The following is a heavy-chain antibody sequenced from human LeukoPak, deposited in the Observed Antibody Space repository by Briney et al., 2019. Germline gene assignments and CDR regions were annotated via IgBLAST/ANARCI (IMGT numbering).Heavy chain of an antibody. CDR2: ISYDGSSK. V-gene: IGHV3-30*18. J-gene: IGHJ4*02. CDR1: GFTFSSYG. Sequence: QAGGSLRLSCAASGFTFSSYGMHWVRQAPGKGLEWVAVISYDGSSKYYADSVKGRFTISRDNSKNTLYLQMNSLRAEDTAVYYCAKPKGYGDRYFDYWGQGTLVTVSS. D-gene: IGHD4-17*01. CDR3: AKPKGYGDRYFDY.